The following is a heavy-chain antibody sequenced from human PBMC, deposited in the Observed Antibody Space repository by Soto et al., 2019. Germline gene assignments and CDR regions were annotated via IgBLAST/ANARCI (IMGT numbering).Heavy chain of an antibody. D-gene: IGHD6-13*01. CDR1: GFTFSDYA. V-gene: IGHV3-30*18. CDR2: ISYDGSNK. J-gene: IGHJ4*02. CDR3: AKVLRSSSWSHLGY. Sequence: GGSRRLSCAAPGFTFSDYAMHWVRQAPGKGLEWVALISYDGSNKYYADSLKGRVTISRDNSKSTLYLQVNSLRAEDTAVYYWAKVLRSSSWSHLGYWGQGTLVTVSS.